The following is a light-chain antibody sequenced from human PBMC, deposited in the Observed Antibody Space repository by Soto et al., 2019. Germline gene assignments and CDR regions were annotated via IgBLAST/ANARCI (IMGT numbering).Light chain of an antibody. CDR3: AAWDGSLKGVV. J-gene: IGLJ2*01. CDR2: NNN. Sequence: QSVLTQPPSASGTPGQRVTLSCSGSSSNIGSNTVNWYQQFPGTAPKLLMYNNNQRPSGVPDRFSGSNSGTSASLAISGLQSEDAAAYYCAAWDGSLKGVVFGGGTKLTVL. V-gene: IGLV1-44*01. CDR1: SSNIGSNT.